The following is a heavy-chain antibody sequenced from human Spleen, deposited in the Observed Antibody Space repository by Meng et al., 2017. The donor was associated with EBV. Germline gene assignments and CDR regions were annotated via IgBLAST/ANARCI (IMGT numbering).Heavy chain of an antibody. Sequence: APGLGRVQAPVPLSLTGTVAAGSTCDGSYHWTGIRRPTRNGLGWIRQTYCNGLTYFAPSLKSRVTISVDTSKNQFSLTLGSVNAADTVVYSCARDGESTLFCCITSCDGPFDPWGQGTLVTVSS. V-gene: IGHV4-61*01. J-gene: IGHJ5*02. D-gene: IGHD2-2*01. CDR1: AGSTCDGSYH. CDR2: TYCNGLT. CDR3: ARDGESTLFCCITSCDGPFDP.